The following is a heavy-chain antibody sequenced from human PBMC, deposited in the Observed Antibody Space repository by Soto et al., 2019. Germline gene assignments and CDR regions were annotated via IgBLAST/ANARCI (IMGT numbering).Heavy chain of an antibody. Sequence: GASVKVSCKASGYTFTGYYMHWVRQAPGQGLEWMGWINPNSGGTNYAQKFQGWVTMTRDTSISTAYMELSRLRSDDTAVYYCARDRSSGQNGLDYWGQGTLVTVSS. D-gene: IGHD6-19*01. V-gene: IGHV1-2*04. CDR3: ARDRSSGQNGLDY. CDR1: GYTFTGYY. CDR2: INPNSGGT. J-gene: IGHJ4*02.